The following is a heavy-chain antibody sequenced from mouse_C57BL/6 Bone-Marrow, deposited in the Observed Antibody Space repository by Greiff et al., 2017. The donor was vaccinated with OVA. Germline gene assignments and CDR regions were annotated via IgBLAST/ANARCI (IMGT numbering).Heavy chain of an antibody. D-gene: IGHD1-1*01. CDR1: GYTFTRYW. CDR2: IDPSDSYT. J-gene: IGHJ3*01. V-gene: IGHV1-59*01. Sequence: QVQLQQPGAELVRPGTSVKLSCKASGYTFTRYWMHWVKQRPGQGLEWIGVIDPSDSYTNYNQKFKGKATLTVDTSSSTAYMQLSSLTSEDSAVYYCARGYYGSRTGFAYWGQGTLVTVSA. CDR3: ARGYYGSRTGFAY.